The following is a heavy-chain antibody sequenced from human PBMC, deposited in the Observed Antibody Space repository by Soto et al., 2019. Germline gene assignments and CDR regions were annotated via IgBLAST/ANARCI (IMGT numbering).Heavy chain of an antibody. Sequence: GGSLRLSCAASRFTFSTYEINWVRQAPGKGLEWVSYISTSGSTVYYADSVKGRFTISRDNTRNSLYLQMNSLRDEDTALYYCVRYCSTTLCNGVATRTFDYWGQGTLVTVSS. CDR1: RFTFSTYE. CDR2: ISTSGSTV. V-gene: IGHV3-48*03. D-gene: IGHD2-2*01. J-gene: IGHJ4*02. CDR3: VRYCSTTLCNGVATRTFDY.